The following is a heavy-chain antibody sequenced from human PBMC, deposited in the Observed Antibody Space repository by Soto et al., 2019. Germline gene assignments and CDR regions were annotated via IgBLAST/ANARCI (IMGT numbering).Heavy chain of an antibody. Sequence: ASVKVSCKASGGTFSSYTISWVRQAPGQGLEWMGRIIPILGIANYAQKFQGRVTITADKSTSTAYMELSSLRSEDTAVYYCAKMPVYNWNYLFDYWGQGTQVTVSS. CDR1: GGTFSSYT. J-gene: IGHJ4*02. D-gene: IGHD1-7*01. V-gene: IGHV1-69*02. CDR2: IIPILGIA. CDR3: AKMPVYNWNYLFDY.